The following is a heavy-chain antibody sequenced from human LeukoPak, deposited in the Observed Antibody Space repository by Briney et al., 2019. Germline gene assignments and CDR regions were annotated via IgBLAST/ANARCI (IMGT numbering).Heavy chain of an antibody. D-gene: IGHD2-15*01. J-gene: IGHJ4*02. CDR3: AKDDIVVVVAATIDY. Sequence: GGSLRLSCAASGFTFSSYSMNWVRQAPGKGLEWVSAISGSGGSAYYADSVKGRFTISRDNSKNTLYLQMNSLSAEDTAVYYCAKDDIVVVVAATIDYWGQGTLVTVSS. CDR2: ISGSGGSA. CDR1: GFTFSSYS. V-gene: IGHV3-23*01.